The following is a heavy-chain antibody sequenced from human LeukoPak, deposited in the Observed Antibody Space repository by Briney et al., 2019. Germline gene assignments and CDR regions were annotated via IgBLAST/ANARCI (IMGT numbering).Heavy chain of an antibody. D-gene: IGHD6-6*01. CDR3: ARQDDSSSPRGAFDI. CDR1: GYSFTSYW. CDR2: IYPGDSDT. V-gene: IGHV5-51*01. J-gene: IGHJ3*02. Sequence: KYGESLKISCKGSGYSFTSYWIGWVRQMPGKGLEWMGIIYPGDSDTRYSPSFQGQVTISADKSISTAYLQWSSLKASDTAMYYCARQDDSSSPRGAFDIWGQGTMVTVSS.